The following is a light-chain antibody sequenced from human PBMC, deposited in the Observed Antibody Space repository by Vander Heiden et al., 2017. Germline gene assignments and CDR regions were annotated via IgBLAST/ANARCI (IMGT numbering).Light chain of an antibody. CDR2: STG. Sequence: QTVVTQEPSLHVSPGATVTLTCASSTGVVTSAYYPNWFQQKPGQAPRALIYSTGNKHSWTPARFSGTLLGGKAALTLSGVQPEDEAEYYCLLYFGGEAVFGGGTKLTV. J-gene: IGLJ2*01. V-gene: IGLV7-43*01. CDR3: LLYFGGEAV. CDR1: TGVVTSAYY.